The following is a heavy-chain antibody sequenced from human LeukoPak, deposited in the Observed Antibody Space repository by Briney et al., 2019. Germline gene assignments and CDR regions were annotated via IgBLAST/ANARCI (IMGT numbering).Heavy chain of an antibody. D-gene: IGHD3-3*01. CDR1: GGSFSGYY. J-gene: IGHJ6*03. CDR2: INYDGST. V-gene: IGHV4-34*01. CDR3: ARRPPIFGVVINYYLDV. Sequence: SETLSLTCAVYGGSFSGYYWSRIRQSPGKGLEWIGEINYDGSTNYNPSLKSRGTISIDTSQRHFSLKLNSVTAADTAVYYCARRPPIFGVVINYYLDVWGKGTTVTVSS.